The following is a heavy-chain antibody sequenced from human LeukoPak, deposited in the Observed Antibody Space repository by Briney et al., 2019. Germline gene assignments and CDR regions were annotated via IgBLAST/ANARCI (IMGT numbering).Heavy chain of an antibody. CDR2: INPNSGGT. Sequence: ASVKVSCKASGYTFTGYYMHWVRQAPGQGLEWMGWINPNSGGTNYAQKFQGRVTMTRDTSISTAYMELSRLRSADTAVYYCASRYSSGWYGVTYYYYGMDVWGQGTTVTVSS. CDR3: ASRYSSGWYGVTYYYYGMDV. D-gene: IGHD6-19*01. CDR1: GYTFTGYY. V-gene: IGHV1-2*02. J-gene: IGHJ6*02.